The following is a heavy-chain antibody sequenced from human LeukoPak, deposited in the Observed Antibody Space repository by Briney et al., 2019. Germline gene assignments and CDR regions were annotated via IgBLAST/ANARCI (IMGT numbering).Heavy chain of an antibody. Sequence: GGSLRLSCAASGLTVSSNYMSWVRQAPGKGLEWVSVIYSGGYTYYADSVKGRFTISRDNSKNTVYLQMNSLRAEDTAVYYCAGDGGSGWFKNDYWGQGTLVTVSS. J-gene: IGHJ4*02. CDR1: GLTVSSNY. D-gene: IGHD6-19*01. CDR2: IYSGGYT. CDR3: AGDGGSGWFKNDY. V-gene: IGHV3-53*01.